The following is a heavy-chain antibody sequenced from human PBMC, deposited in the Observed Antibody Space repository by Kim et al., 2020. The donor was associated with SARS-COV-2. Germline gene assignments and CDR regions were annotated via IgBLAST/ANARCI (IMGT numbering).Heavy chain of an antibody. CDR3: ARASFFYDSSGYHFDY. V-gene: IGHV1-69*10. CDR2: IIPILGIT. Sequence: SVKVSCKASGGTFSSYAINWVRQAPGQGLEWMGWIIPILGITNYAQKFQGRVTITADKSTSTAYMELSSLRSEDTAVYYCARASFFYDSSGYHFDYWGQGTLVTVSS. D-gene: IGHD3-22*01. J-gene: IGHJ4*02. CDR1: GGTFSSYA.